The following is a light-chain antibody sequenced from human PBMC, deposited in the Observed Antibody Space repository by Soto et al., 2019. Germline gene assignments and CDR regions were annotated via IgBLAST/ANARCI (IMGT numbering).Light chain of an antibody. CDR2: GAS. CDR3: QQYNTWPPIT. V-gene: IGKV3-15*01. Sequence: IVRTQSPATLSVSPGERATLSCRASQSVSSNLAWYQKKPGQDPRLLIYGASIRATGIPARFSGSGSWTELTLTISSLQPEDFAVYYCQQYNTWPPITFGQGTRLEIK. CDR1: QSVSSN. J-gene: IGKJ5*01.